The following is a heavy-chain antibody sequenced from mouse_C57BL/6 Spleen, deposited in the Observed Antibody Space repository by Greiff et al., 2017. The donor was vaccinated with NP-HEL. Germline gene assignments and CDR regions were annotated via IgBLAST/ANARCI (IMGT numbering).Heavy chain of an antibody. V-gene: IGHV1-15*01. CDR3: TRPYYYGSFHAMDY. Sequence: QVQLQQSGAELVRPGASVTLSCKASGYTFTDYEMHWVKQTPVHGLEWIGAIDPETGGTAYNQKFKGKAILTADKSSSTAYMELRSLTSEDSAVYYCTRPYYYGSFHAMDYWGQGTSVTVSS. D-gene: IGHD1-1*01. CDR1: GYTFTDYE. CDR2: IDPETGGT. J-gene: IGHJ4*01.